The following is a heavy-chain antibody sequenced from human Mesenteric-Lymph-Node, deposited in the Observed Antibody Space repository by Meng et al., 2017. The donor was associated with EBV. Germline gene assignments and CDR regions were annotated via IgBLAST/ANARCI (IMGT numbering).Heavy chain of an antibody. CDR3: ARESVDTSSWFRHFDL. J-gene: IGHJ4*02. CDR1: AGHTSSGNW. Sequence: RGRGPGVGKPQGSLSLTRAGYAGHTSSGNWGSWVGKPPGKGLEVIGEIHHRGRANYNPSLQSRVTILLEKSKNQFSLILTSVTAADTAVYYCARESVDTSSWFRHFDLWGQGTLVTVSS. D-gene: IGHD6-13*01. CDR2: IHHRGRA. V-gene: IGHV4-4*03.